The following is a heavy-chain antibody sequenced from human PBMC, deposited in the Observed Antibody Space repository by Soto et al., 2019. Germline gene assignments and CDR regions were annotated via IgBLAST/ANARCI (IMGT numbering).Heavy chain of an antibody. D-gene: IGHD3-22*01. CDR1: GDSVSSNSAA. Sequence: SQTLSLTCAISGDSVSSNSAAWNWIRQSPSRGLEWLGRTYYRSKWYNDYAVSVKSRITINPDTSKNQFSLQLNSVTPEDTAVYYCASGVGPPMSRDYYYYYMDVWGKGTTVTVSS. CDR2: TYYRSKWYN. J-gene: IGHJ6*03. CDR3: ASGVGPPMSRDYYYYYMDV. V-gene: IGHV6-1*01.